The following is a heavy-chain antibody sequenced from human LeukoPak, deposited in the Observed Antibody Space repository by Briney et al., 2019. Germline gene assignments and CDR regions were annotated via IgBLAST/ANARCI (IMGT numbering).Heavy chain of an antibody. D-gene: IGHD3-10*01. J-gene: IGHJ3*02. CDR2: IYYSGST. CDR3: ARGKPDYYGSGSRHWYAFDI. Sequence: SETLSLTCTVSGGSVSSGSYYWSWIRQPPGKELEWIGYIYYSGSTNYNPSLKSRVTISVDTSKNQFSLKLSSVTAADTAVYYCARGKPDYYGSGSRHWYAFDIWGQGTMVTVSS. CDR1: GGSVSSGSYY. V-gene: IGHV4-61*01.